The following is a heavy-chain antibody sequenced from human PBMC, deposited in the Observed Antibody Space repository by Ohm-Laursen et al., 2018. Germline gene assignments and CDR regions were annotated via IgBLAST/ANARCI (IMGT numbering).Heavy chain of an antibody. D-gene: IGHD1-7*01. Sequence: ASVKVSCKASGYTFPDYYLHWVRQAPGQGLEWMGWINPDSGGTNYAQKFQGRVTMTRDTSISTAYMEVSRLRSDDTAVYYCARSRYKWNYGYFDYWGQGTLVIVSS. J-gene: IGHJ4*02. CDR3: ARSRYKWNYGYFDY. CDR2: INPDSGGT. CDR1: GYTFPDYY. V-gene: IGHV1-2*02.